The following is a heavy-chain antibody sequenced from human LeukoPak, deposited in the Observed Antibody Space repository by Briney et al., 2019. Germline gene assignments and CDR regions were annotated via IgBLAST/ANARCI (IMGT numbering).Heavy chain of an antibody. CDR3: AKEPLLKYYYDSSGYYDYDY. D-gene: IGHD3-22*01. Sequence: PGGSLRLSCAASGFTFSSYAMSWVRQAPGKGLGWVSAISGSGGSTYYADSVKGRFTISRDNSKNTLYLQMNSLRAEDTAVYYCAKEPLLKYYYDSSGYYDYDYWGQGTLVTVSS. V-gene: IGHV3-23*01. CDR2: ISGSGGST. J-gene: IGHJ4*02. CDR1: GFTFSSYA.